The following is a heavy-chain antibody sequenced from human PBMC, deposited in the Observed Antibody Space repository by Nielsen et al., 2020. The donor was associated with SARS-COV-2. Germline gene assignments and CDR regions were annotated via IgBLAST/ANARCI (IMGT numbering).Heavy chain of an antibody. J-gene: IGHJ4*02. CDR2: IKQDGSEK. D-gene: IGHD1/OR15-1a*01. Sequence: GGSLRLSCAASGFTFSSYWMSWVRQAPGKGLEWVANIKQDGSEKYYVDSVKGRFTISRDNAKNSLHLQMNSLRAEDTAVYYCATVIGDHWNTGGYYYDYWGQGTLVTVSS. V-gene: IGHV3-7*03. CDR3: ATVIGDHWNTGGYYYDY. CDR1: GFTFSSYW.